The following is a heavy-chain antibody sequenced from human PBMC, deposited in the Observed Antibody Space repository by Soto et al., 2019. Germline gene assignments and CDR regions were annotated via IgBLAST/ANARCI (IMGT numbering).Heavy chain of an antibody. D-gene: IGHD4-17*01. CDR1: GDTFLGQY. CDR2: INPNSGGT. CDR3: ARDPRVYGGNLAP. V-gene: IGHV1-2*04. J-gene: IGHJ5*02. Sequence: APVEVSRQGSGDTFLGQYMPWVREGPGQGLEWMGWINPNSGGTNYAQKFQGWVTMTRDTSISTAYMELSRLRSDDTAVYYCARDPRVYGGNLAPWGQGTLVT.